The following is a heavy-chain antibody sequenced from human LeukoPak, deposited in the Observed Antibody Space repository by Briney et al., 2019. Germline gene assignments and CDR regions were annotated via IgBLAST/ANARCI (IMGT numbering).Heavy chain of an antibody. CDR2: ISGSSSTI. D-gene: IGHD6-13*01. J-gene: IGHJ4*02. CDR1: GFTFSSYA. Sequence: GGSLRLSCAASGFTFSSYAMSWVRQAPGEGLEWISYISGSSSTIFYADSVKGRFTISRDNAKNSLYLQMNSLRAEDTAVYYCARDLAAAGYFDYWGQGTLVTVSS. V-gene: IGHV3-48*04. CDR3: ARDLAAAGYFDY.